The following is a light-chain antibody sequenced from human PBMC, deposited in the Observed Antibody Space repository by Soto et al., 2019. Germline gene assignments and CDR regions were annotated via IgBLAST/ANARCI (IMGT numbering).Light chain of an antibody. J-gene: IGKJ1*01. V-gene: IGKV3-20*01. CDR3: QQYMSSLT. Sequence: EIVLTQSPGSLSLSPGQRATLSCRASQSVDTNFFAWYQKKPGQAPRLLIYGASKRATGIPDRFSGSGSGTDFTLIIRILEAEDVAVYYCQQYMSSLTFVQGTKVEIK. CDR1: QSVDTNF. CDR2: GAS.